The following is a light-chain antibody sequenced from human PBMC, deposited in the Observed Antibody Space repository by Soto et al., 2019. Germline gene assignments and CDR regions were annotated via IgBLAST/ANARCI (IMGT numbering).Light chain of an antibody. J-gene: IGLJ2*01. CDR2: DVT. CDR1: SSDVGVYSL. Sequence: QSALTQPRSVSGSPGQSVAISCTGTSSDVGVYSLVSWYQQHPGKAPKLILYDVTKRPPRVPDRFSGSRSGDTASLTISGLQAEDEADYYCCSYSANFAIFGRGTKVTVL. CDR3: CSYSANFAI. V-gene: IGLV2-11*01.